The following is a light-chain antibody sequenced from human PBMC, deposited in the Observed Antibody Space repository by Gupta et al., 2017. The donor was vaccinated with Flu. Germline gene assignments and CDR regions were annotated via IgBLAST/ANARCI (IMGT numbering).Light chain of an antibody. CDR3: QEYKNWPPIT. V-gene: IGKV3-15*01. CDR1: QSVSTN. CDR2: GAS. Sequence: EIVMTQSSATLSVSPGERATLSCRASQSVSTNLAWYQQKRGQAPRLLIYGASNRATGIPARFSGSGSGTEFTLTISSLQSEDFAVYYCQEYKNWPPITFGQGTRLEIK. J-gene: IGKJ5*01.